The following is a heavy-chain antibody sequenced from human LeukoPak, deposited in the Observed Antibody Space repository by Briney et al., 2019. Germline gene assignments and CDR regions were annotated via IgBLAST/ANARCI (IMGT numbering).Heavy chain of an antibody. CDR1: GFTFSSYS. Sequence: GGSLRLSCAASGFTFSSYSMNWVRQAPGKGLEWVSRINTDGSSTSYADSVKGRFTISRDNAKNSLYLQMNSLRAEDTAVYYCARETYSSYFDYWGQGTLVTVSS. D-gene: IGHD6-13*01. CDR3: ARETYSSYFDY. J-gene: IGHJ4*02. CDR2: INTDGSST. V-gene: IGHV3-74*01.